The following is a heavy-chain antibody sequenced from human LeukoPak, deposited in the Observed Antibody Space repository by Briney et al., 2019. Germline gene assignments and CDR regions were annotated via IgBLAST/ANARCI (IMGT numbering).Heavy chain of an antibody. D-gene: IGHD3-10*01. J-gene: IGHJ4*02. Sequence: PGGSLRLSCAASGFTFSQYAMRWVRQAPGKGVEWLSEIGCGGDGAYHAASVKGPFTISRDNSKNTLYLQMNSLRAEDTAVYYCTTSWPKVREGDQWGQGTLVTVSS. CDR3: TTSWPKVREGDQ. CDR1: GFTFSQYA. V-gene: IGHV3-23*01. CDR2: IGCGGDGA.